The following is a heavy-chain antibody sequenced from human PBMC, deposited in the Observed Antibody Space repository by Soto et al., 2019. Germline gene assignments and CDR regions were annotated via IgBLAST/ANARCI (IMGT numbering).Heavy chain of an antibody. CDR1: GFTFSSYA. Sequence: PGGSLRLSGAASGFTFSSYAMSWGRQAPGKGPEWVSAISASGVSTYYADSVKGRFTISRDHSKNTLYLQMNSLRAEDTAVYYCAKSRRRKVESAYYFDYWGQGTLVTVSS. CDR2: ISASGVST. V-gene: IGHV3-23*01. J-gene: IGHJ4*02. CDR3: AKSRRRKVESAYYFDY.